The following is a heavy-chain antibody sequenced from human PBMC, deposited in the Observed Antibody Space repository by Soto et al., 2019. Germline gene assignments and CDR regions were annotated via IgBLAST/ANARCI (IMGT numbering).Heavy chain of an antibody. CDR3: ARGEVFGVVTPLYGMDV. CDR1: GGSISSYY. CDR2: IYYSGST. J-gene: IGHJ6*02. Sequence: QVQLQESGPGLVKPSETLSLTCTVSGGSISSYYWSWIRQPPGKGLEWIGYIYYSGSTNYNPSLKSRVTISVDTSKNQFSLKLSSVTAADTAVYYCARGEVFGVVTPLYGMDVWGQGTTVTVSS. D-gene: IGHD3-3*01. V-gene: IGHV4-59*01.